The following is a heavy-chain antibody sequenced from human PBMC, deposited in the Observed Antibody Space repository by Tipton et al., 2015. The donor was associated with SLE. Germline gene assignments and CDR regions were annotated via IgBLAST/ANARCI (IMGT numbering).Heavy chain of an antibody. Sequence: SLRLSCAASGFTFSSYAMSWVRQAPGKGLEWVSAISGSGGSTYYADSVKGRFTISRDNSKNTLYLQMNSLRAEDTAVYYCAKGGYYDSSGYSYFDYWGQGTLVTVSS. CDR1: GFTFSSYA. D-gene: IGHD3-22*01. V-gene: IGHV3-23*01. CDR2: ISGSGGST. CDR3: AKGGYYDSSGYSYFDY. J-gene: IGHJ4*02.